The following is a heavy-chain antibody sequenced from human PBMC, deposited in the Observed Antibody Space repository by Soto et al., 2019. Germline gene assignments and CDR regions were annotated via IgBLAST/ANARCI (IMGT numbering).Heavy chain of an antibody. J-gene: IGHJ3*01. CDR1: GFTFNNYG. CDR2: ISNDGRDK. Sequence: QVQLVGSGGGVVQPGRSLRLSCAASGFTFNNYGMHWVRQAPGKGLEWVATISNDGRDKYYAHSVRGRLTISRDNSKNTVYLQMNSLRAEDTAVYYCAKDQGIAASHGIDWGQGTMVTVSS. CDR3: AKDQGIAASHGID. D-gene: IGHD6-25*01. V-gene: IGHV3-30*18.